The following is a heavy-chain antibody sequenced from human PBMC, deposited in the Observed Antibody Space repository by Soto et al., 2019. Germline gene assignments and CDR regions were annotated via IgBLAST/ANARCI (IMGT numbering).Heavy chain of an antibody. J-gene: IGHJ4*02. D-gene: IGHD6-19*01. V-gene: IGHV4-30-4*01. CDR3: ARDGGFFFGYNSGWFNFAH. Sequence: SETLSLTCTVSGDSISRGDYYWSWIRQPPGKGLEWIAYISYSGSTYYNPSLKSRVTISIDTSKNQFALRLSALTAADTAVYYCARDGGFFFGYNSGWFNFAHWARGTLVTVSS. CDR2: ISYSGST. CDR1: GDSISRGDYY.